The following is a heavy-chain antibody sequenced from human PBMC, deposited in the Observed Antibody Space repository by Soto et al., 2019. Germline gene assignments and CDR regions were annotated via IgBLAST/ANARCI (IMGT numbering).Heavy chain of an antibody. D-gene: IGHD2-15*01. V-gene: IGHV1-69*13. Sequence: GATVKVSCKASGGTFSSYAISWVRQAPGQGLEWMGGIIPIFGTANYAQKFQGRVTITADESTSTAYMELSSLRSEDTAVYYCAIQYCSGGSCYSGGMDVWGQGTTVTVSS. CDR2: IIPIFGTA. CDR1: GGTFSSYA. CDR3: AIQYCSGGSCYSGGMDV. J-gene: IGHJ6*02.